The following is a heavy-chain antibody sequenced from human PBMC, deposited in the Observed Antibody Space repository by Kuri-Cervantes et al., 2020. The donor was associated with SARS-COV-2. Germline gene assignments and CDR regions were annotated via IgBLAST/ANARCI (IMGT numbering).Heavy chain of an antibody. Sequence: GGSLRLSCTASGFTFGDYAMSWVRQAPGKGLEWVGFIRSKAYGGTTEYAASVKGRFTISRDDSKSIAYLQMNSLRAEDTAVYYCARDKYGSGSYYPYWGQGTLVTVSS. CDR2: IRSKAYGGTT. V-gene: IGHV3-49*04. J-gene: IGHJ4*02. CDR3: ARDKYGSGSYYPY. D-gene: IGHD3-10*01. CDR1: GFTFGDYA.